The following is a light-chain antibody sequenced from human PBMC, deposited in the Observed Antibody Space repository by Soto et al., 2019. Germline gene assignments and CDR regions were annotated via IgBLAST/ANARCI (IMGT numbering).Light chain of an antibody. CDR3: SSYSTSSTV. CDR2: DVS. V-gene: IGLV2-14*03. J-gene: IGLJ1*01. CDR1: SSDVGGYNY. Sequence: QSALTQPAAVSGSPGQSITISCTGTSSDVGGYNYVSWYQQHPGKAPQLIIYDVSDRPSGVSNRFSGSKSGNTAFLTISGLQAEDEADYYCSSYSTSSTVFGTGTKVTVL.